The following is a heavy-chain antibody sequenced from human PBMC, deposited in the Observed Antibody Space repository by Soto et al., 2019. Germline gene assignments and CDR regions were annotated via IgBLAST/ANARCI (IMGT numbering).Heavy chain of an antibody. CDR3: ARGLSAATVGTCDFDY. D-gene: IGHD4-17*01. CDR2: IYSSGNT. J-gene: IGHJ4*02. V-gene: IGHV4-31*03. Sequence: QVHLQESGPGLVKPSQTLSLTCTVSGGSISSSAYYWSWIRQHPGKGLEWIGYIYSSGNTYYNPSLKSRLTISVDTSQNQFSLKLNYVTAADTALYYCARGLSAATVGTCDFDYWGPGTLVTVSS. CDR1: GGSISSSAYY.